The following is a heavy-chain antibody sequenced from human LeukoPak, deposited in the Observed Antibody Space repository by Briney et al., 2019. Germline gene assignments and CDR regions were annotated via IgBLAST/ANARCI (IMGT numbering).Heavy chain of an antibody. J-gene: IGHJ4*02. CDR2: IIPIFGTA. Sequence: EASVKVSCKASGGTFSSYAISWVRQAPGQGLEWMGGIIPIFGTANYAQKFQGRVTITTDESTSTAYMELSSLRSEDTAVYYCARLYSGGWYAFDYWGQGTLVTVSS. CDR1: GGTFSSYA. D-gene: IGHD6-19*01. CDR3: ARLYSGGWYAFDY. V-gene: IGHV1-69*05.